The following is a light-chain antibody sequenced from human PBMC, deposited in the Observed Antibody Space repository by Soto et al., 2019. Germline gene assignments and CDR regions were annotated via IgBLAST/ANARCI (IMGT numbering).Light chain of an antibody. CDR3: QRRSNWPPT. CDR2: DAS. V-gene: IGKV3-11*01. Sequence: EIALTQSPATLPLSPGERATLSCRASQSVSSYLAWYQQKPGQAPRLLIYDASNRATGIPARFSGSGSGTDFTLTISCLEPEDFGVYYCQRRSNWPPTFGPGNKVDIK. J-gene: IGKJ3*01. CDR1: QSVSSY.